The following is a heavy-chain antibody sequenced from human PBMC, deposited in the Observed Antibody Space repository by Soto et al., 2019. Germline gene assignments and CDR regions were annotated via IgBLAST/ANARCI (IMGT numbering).Heavy chain of an antibody. Sequence: SQTLSLTCTVSGGSISSYDWSWIRQPPGKGLEWIGYIYYSGSTNYNPSLKSRVTISVDTSKNQFSLKLSSVTAADTAVYYCARLGPLYSYGYYIDYWGQGTLVTVSS. CDR3: ARLGPLYSYGYYIDY. V-gene: IGHV4-59*08. CDR1: GGSISSYD. J-gene: IGHJ4*02. CDR2: IYYSGST. D-gene: IGHD5-18*01.